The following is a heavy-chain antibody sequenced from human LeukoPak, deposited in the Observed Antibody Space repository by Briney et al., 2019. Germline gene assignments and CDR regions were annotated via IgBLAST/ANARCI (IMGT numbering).Heavy chain of an antibody. CDR1: GFTFSNYA. Sequence: GGSLRLCCATSGFTFSNYAMTWVRQAPGKGLEWVSSISDTYATTYYTDSVKGRCTISRDNSKNTVSLQLNNLRVEDTAVYFCVRHDSFIPFWGQGTLVTVSS. CDR3: VRHDSFIPF. V-gene: IGHV3-23*01. CDR2: ISDTYATT. D-gene: IGHD2-21*01. J-gene: IGHJ4*02.